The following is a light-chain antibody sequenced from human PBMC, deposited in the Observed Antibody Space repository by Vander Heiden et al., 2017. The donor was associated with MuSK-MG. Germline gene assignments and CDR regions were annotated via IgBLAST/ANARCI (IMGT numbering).Light chain of an antibody. Sequence: DLHMTQSPSSLSASVGDRVTITCRASQGIRNELGWYQQKPGKAPKRLIYAASSLQSGVPSRFSGSGSGTEFTLTISSLQPEDFATYYCLQHNSCPWTFGQGTKVEIK. V-gene: IGKV1-17*01. CDR2: AAS. CDR3: LQHNSCPWT. J-gene: IGKJ1*01. CDR1: QGIRNE.